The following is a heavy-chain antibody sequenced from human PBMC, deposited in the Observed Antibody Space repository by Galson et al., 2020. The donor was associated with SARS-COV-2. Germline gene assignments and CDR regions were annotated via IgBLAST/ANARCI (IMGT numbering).Heavy chain of an antibody. J-gene: IGHJ4*02. CDR2: INPNSGGT. D-gene: IGHD6-6*01. V-gene: IGHV1-2*02. CDR1: GYTFTGYY. Sequence: ASVKVSCKASGYTFTGYYMHWVRQAPGQGLEWMGWINPNSGGTNYAQKFQGRVTMTRDTSISTAYMELSRLRSDDTAVYYCARDTEYTSSSGTALPDDWGQGTLVTVSS. CDR3: ARDTEYTSSSGTALPDD.